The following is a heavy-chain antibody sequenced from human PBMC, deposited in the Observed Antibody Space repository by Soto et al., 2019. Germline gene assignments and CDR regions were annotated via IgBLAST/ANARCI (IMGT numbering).Heavy chain of an antibody. V-gene: IGHV1-69*01. J-gene: IGHJ6*02. CDR2: IIPIFGTA. D-gene: IGHD3-10*01. Sequence: QVQLVQSGAEVKKPGSSVKVSCKASGGTLSSYAISWVRQAPGQGLEWMGGIIPIFGTANYAQKFQGRVTITADESTSTAYMELSSLRSEDTAVYYCARAPVGSASVRGVIAPRLYGMDVWGQGTTVTVSS. CDR3: ARAPVGSASVRGVIAPRLYGMDV. CDR1: GGTLSSYA.